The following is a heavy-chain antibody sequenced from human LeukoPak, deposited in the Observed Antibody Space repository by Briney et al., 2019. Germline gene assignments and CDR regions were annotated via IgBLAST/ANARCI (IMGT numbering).Heavy chain of an antibody. J-gene: IGHJ4*02. D-gene: IGHD2-15*01. CDR2: INNNGNSA. V-gene: IGHV3-64*01. CDR1: GFTFSYYA. CDR3: AKDRGILYYPDY. Sequence: GGSLRLSCVASGFTFSYYAMHWVRQAPGKGLEYVSTINNNGNSASYANSVKGRFTISRDNSKNTLYLQLGSLRAEDMAVYYCAKDRGILYYPDYWGQGTLVTVSS.